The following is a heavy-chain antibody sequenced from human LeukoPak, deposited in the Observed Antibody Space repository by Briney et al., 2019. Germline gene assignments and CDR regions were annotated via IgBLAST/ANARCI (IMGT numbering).Heavy chain of an antibody. J-gene: IGHJ4*02. D-gene: IGHD3-10*01. CDR1: GFTFSSYE. CDR3: ARGGVERWFGELSFAS. Sequence: GGSLRLSCAASGFTFSSYEMNWVRQAPGKGLEWVSYISSSGSTIYYADSVKGRFTISRDNAKNSLYLQMNSLRAEDTAVYYWARGGVERWFGELSFASGGQGTLATVPP. CDR2: ISSSGSTI. V-gene: IGHV3-48*03.